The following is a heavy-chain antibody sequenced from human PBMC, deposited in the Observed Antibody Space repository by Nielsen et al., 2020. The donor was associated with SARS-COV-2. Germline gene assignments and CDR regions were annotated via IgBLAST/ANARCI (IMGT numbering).Heavy chain of an antibody. CDR3: AKERTDYYYYGMAV. D-gene: IGHD3/OR15-3a*01. V-gene: IGHV3-30*18. Sequence: GESLKISCAASGFTFSSYGMHWVRQAPGKGLEWVAVISYDGSNKYYADSVKGRFTISRDNSKNTLYLQMNSLRAEDTAVYYCAKERTDYYYYGMAVWGQGTTVTVSS. CDR1: GFTFSSYG. J-gene: IGHJ6*02. CDR2: ISYDGSNK.